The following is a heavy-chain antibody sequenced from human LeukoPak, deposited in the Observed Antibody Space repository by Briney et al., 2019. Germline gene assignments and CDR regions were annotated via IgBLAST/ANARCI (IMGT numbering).Heavy chain of an antibody. CDR3: ARVTRFGGVIVNFDY. Sequence: SETLSLTCAVYGGSFSGYYWSWIRQPPAKGLEWIGEINHSGSTNYNPSLKSRVTISVDTSKNQFSLKLSSVTAADTAVYYCARVTRFGGVIVNFDYWGQGTLVTVSS. J-gene: IGHJ4*02. V-gene: IGHV4-34*01. CDR1: GGSFSGYY. CDR2: INHSGST. D-gene: IGHD3-16*02.